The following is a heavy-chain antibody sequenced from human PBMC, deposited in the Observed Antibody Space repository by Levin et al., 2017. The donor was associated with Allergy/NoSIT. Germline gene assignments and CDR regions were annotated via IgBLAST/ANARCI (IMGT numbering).Heavy chain of an antibody. CDR2: ISYDGSNK. D-gene: IGHD6-19*01. V-gene: IGHV3-30-3*01. Sequence: GGSLRLSCAASGFTFSSYAMHWVRQAPGKGLEWVAVISYDGSNKYYADSVKGRFTISRDNSKNTLYLQMNSLRAEDTAVYYCARVGGKWLAHRELDYWGQGTLVTVSS. J-gene: IGHJ4*02. CDR1: GFTFSSYA. CDR3: ARVGGKWLAHRELDY.